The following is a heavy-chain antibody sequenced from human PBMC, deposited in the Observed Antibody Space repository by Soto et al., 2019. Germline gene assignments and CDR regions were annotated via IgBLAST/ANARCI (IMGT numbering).Heavy chain of an antibody. Sequence: QVQLVQSGAEVKKPGSSVMVSCKASGGINWVRQAPGHGLEWMGGFMPLFGTADYAQRFQGRVTITADELTVTSYMELRSLRSEDTAGYYCAKREYYCGDCFAFDVWGQGTSVTVSS. V-gene: IGHV1-69*01. CDR2: FMPLFGTA. D-gene: IGHD2-21*02. CDR1: GG. J-gene: IGHJ3*01. CDR3: AKREYYCGDCFAFDV.